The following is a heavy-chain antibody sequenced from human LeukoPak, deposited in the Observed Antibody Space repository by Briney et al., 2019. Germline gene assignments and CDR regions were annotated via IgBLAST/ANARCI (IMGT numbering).Heavy chain of an antibody. Sequence: SETLSLTCTVSGGSLSSYYWSWIRQPAGKGLEWIGRIYTSGSTNYNPSLKSRVTMSLDTSKKQFSLKLSSVAAADTAVYYCARAGRGYSYGYYWFDPWGQGTLVTVSS. J-gene: IGHJ5*02. CDR2: IYTSGST. D-gene: IGHD5-18*01. V-gene: IGHV4-4*07. CDR1: GGSLSSYY. CDR3: ARAGRGYSYGYYWFDP.